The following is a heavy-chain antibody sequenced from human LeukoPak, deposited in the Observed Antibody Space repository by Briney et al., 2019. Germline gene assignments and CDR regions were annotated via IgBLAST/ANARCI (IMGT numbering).Heavy chain of an antibody. CDR2: IYSSGTT. Sequence: SETLSLTCTVSGGSISNYYWSWIRQPAGKGLEWIGRIYSSGTTIYNPSLKSRVTISVDTSKNQFSLKLSSVTAADTAVYYCARGYSYGYGWFDPWGQGTLVTVSS. V-gene: IGHV4-4*07. D-gene: IGHD5-18*01. CDR3: ARGYSYGYGWFDP. CDR1: GGSISNYY. J-gene: IGHJ5*02.